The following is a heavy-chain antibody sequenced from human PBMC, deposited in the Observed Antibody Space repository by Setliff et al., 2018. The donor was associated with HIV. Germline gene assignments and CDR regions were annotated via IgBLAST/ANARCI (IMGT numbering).Heavy chain of an antibody. Sequence: GGSLRLSCAATGFSFSSYAMNWVRQTPGKGLEWVSGIGGSGGSTYYADSVKGRFTISRDNSKNTLYLQMNSLRGEDTAEYYCAKDRGCSVWGQGTLVTVSS. CDR1: GFSFSSYA. V-gene: IGHV3-23*01. CDR2: IGGSGGST. CDR3: AKDRGCSV. D-gene: IGHD2-15*01. J-gene: IGHJ4*02.